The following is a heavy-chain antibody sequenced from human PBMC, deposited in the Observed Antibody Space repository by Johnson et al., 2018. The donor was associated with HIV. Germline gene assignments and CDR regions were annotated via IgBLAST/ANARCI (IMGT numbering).Heavy chain of an antibody. CDR3: TTDDSSSWYDDAFDI. CDR1: GFTFSSYG. Sequence: QVQLVESGGGVVQPGRSLRLSCAASGFTFSSYGMAWVRQAPGKGLEWVTVISFAGVKKYYADSVKGRFTISRDNSKNTVHLQMNSLRAEDTAVYYCTTDDSSSWYDDAFDIWGQGTMVTVSS. D-gene: IGHD6-13*01. CDR2: ISFAGVKK. V-gene: IGHV3-33*08. J-gene: IGHJ3*02.